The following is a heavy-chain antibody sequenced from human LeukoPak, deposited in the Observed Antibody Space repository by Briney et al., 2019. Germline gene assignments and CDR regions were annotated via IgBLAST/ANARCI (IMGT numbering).Heavy chain of an antibody. CDR2: IYYSGST. D-gene: IGHD3-22*01. J-gene: IGHJ4*02. CDR3: ARVYYSDSSANHRLFDS. CDR1: GGSISSGHYY. Sequence: SDTLSLACTVPGGSISSGHYYSSGIRQPPGKGLEGIGYIYYSGSTYYNPSLTSRVTISVHTPKHQFSLTLRSVTAADTAVYYCARVYYSDSSANHRLFDSWGQGTLVTVSS. V-gene: IGHV4-30-4*02.